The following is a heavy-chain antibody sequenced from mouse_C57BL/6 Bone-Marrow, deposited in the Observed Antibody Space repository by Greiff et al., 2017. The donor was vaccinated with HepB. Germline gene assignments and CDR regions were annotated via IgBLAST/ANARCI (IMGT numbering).Heavy chain of an antibody. CDR3: ARHGNYGRGFAY. Sequence: EVMLVESGGGLVQPGGSLKLSCAASGFTFSDYGMAWVRQAPRKGPEWVAFISNLAYSIYYADTVTGRFTISRENAKNTLYLEMSSLRYEDTAMYYCARHGNYGRGFAYWGQGTLVTVSA. CDR1: GFTFSDYG. V-gene: IGHV5-15*04. D-gene: IGHD1-1*01. J-gene: IGHJ3*01. CDR2: ISNLAYSI.